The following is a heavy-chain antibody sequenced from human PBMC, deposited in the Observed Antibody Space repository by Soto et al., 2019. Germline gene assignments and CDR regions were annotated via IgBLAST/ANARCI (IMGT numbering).Heavy chain of an antibody. CDR3: ARDSGAIDHISGNFDL. CDR2: ISAYNGNT. V-gene: IGHV1-18*04. D-gene: IGHD1-26*01. Sequence: QVQLVQSGAEVKKPGASVKVSCKASGYTFTSYGISWVRQAPGQGLEWMGWISAYNGNTNYAQKLQGRVTMTTDTSTSTAYVELRSLRSDDTAVYYCARDSGAIDHISGNFDLWGRGTLVTVSS. J-gene: IGHJ2*01. CDR1: GYTFTSYG.